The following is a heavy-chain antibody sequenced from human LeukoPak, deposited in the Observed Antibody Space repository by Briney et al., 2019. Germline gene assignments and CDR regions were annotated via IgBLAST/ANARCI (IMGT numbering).Heavy chain of an antibody. CDR2: IYYSETT. J-gene: IGHJ6*03. CDR3: ARQRADYFYYYVDV. D-gene: IGHD3-9*01. Sequence: PSETLSLTCTVSGGSIGTTNYYWGWLRQPPGKGLEWIGSIYYSETTYDNPSLESRVTISIETSKNQFSLKLSSVTAADTAVYYRARQRADYFYYYVDVWGKGTTVTVS. V-gene: IGHV4-39*01. CDR1: GGSIGTTNYY.